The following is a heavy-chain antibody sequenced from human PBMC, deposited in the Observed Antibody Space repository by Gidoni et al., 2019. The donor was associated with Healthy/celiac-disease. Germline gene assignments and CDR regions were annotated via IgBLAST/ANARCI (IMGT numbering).Heavy chain of an antibody. CDR2: INHSGST. CDR3: ARGLVGAL. CDR1: GGSFSGYY. D-gene: IGHD1-26*01. J-gene: IGHJ4*02. Sequence: QVQLQQWGAGLLKPSETLSLTCAVYGGSFSGYYWSWIRQPPGKGLEWIGEINHSGSTNYNPSLKSRVTISVDTSKNQFSLKLSSVTAADTAVYYCARGLVGALWGQGTLVTVSS. V-gene: IGHV4-34*01.